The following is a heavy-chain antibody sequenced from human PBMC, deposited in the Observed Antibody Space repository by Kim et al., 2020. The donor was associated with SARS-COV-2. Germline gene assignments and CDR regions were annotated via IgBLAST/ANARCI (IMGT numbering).Heavy chain of an antibody. CDR2: ST. Sequence: STSYNPSRKGGVTILLDTPKSQFSLKLSSVTAADTAVYYCARGPKSPPDYWGQGTLVTVSS. V-gene: IGHV4-34*01. CDR3: ARGPKSPPDY. J-gene: IGHJ4*02.